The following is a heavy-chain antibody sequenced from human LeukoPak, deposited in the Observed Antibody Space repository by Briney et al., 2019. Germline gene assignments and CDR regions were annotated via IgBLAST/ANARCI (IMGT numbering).Heavy chain of an antibody. CDR2: ISSSYI. CDR1: GFTFSTYS. D-gene: IGHD6-6*01. J-gene: IGHJ4*02. Sequence: GGSLRLSCAASGFTFSTYSMNWVRQAPGKGLEWVSSISSSYIYYADSVKGRFTISRDNAKNSLYLQMNSLRAEDTAVYYCAKVESSSEEGGRYFDYWGQGTLVTVSS. CDR3: AKVESSSEEGGRYFDY. V-gene: IGHV3-21*01.